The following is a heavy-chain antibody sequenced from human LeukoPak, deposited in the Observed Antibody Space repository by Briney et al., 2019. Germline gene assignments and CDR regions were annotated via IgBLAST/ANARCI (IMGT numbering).Heavy chain of an antibody. CDR2: IYYSGST. D-gene: IGHD2-15*01. CDR3: ARSGGSAEDAFDI. CDR1: GGSISSSSYY. J-gene: IGHJ3*02. V-gene: IGHV4-39*07. Sequence: SETLSLTCTVSGGSISSSSYYWGWIRQPPGKGLEWIGSIYYSGSTYYNPSLKSRVTISVDTSKNQFSLKLSSVTAADTAVYYCARSGGSAEDAFDIWGQGTMVTVSS.